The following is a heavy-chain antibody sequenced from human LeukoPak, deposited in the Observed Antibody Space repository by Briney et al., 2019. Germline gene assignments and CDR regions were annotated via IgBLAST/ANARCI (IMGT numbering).Heavy chain of an antibody. D-gene: IGHD3-10*01. CDR2: INHSGST. J-gene: IGHJ3*02. V-gene: IGHV4-34*01. Sequence: ASETLSLTCAVYGGSFSGYYWSWIRQPPGKGLEWIGEINHSGSTNYNPSLKSRVTISGDTSKNQFSLKLSSVTAADTAVYYCARVPRLYRSGSYRNAFDIWGQGTMVTVSS. CDR3: ARVPRLYRSGSYRNAFDI. CDR1: GGSFSGYY.